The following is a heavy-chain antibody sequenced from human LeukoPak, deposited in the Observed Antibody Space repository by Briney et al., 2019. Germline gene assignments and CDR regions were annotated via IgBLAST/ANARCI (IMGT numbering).Heavy chain of an antibody. V-gene: IGHV1-69*13. CDR3: ASSDDSSGYYWFDP. D-gene: IGHD3-22*01. Sequence: SVKVSCKASGGTFSSYAISWVRQAPGQGPEWMGGIIPIFGTANYAQKFQGRVTITADESTSTAYMELSSLRSEDTAVYYCASSDDSSGYYWFDPWGQGTLVTVSS. J-gene: IGHJ5*02. CDR2: IIPIFGTA. CDR1: GGTFSSYA.